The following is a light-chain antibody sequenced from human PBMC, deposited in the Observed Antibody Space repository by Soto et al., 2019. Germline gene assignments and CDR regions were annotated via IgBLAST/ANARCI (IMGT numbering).Light chain of an antibody. Sequence: ENVLTQSPGTLSLSPGERATLSCRASQSVTSNFLAWYQQKPGQAPRLLIYGASTRAAGVPARFRGSGSGTDVTLTISILEPGDFAVYYWQQYCRSPLLYTFGEGTKL. CDR3: QQYCRSPLLYT. CDR2: GAS. V-gene: IGKV3-20*01. CDR1: QSVTSNF. J-gene: IGKJ2*01.